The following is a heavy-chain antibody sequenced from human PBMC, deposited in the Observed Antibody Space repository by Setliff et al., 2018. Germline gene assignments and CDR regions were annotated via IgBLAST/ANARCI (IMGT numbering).Heavy chain of an antibody. V-gene: IGHV4-30-4*08. CDR3: ARGYYDILTGYYIGY. J-gene: IGHJ4*02. CDR1: GGSISSGDYY. D-gene: IGHD3-9*01. CDR2: IYYSGST. Sequence: PSETLSLTCTVSGGSISSGDYYWSWIRQPPGKGLEWIGYIYYSGSTYYNPSLKSRVTISVDTSKSQFSLKLSSVTAADTAVYYCARGYYDILTGYYIGYWGQGTLVTVSS.